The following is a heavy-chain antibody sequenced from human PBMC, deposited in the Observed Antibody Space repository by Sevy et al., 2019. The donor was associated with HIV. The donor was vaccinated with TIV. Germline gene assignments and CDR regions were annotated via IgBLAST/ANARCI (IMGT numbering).Heavy chain of an antibody. CDR3: ARDPIGPRTDPTPPEYFQH. D-gene: IGHD1-1*01. J-gene: IGHJ1*01. CDR2: ISYDGSNK. V-gene: IGHV3-30-3*01. Sequence: GGSLRLSCAASGFTFSSYAMHWVRQAPGKGLEWVAVISYDGSNKYYADSVKGRFTISRDNSKNTLYLQMNSLRAEDTAVYYCARDPIGPRTDPTPPEYFQHWGQGTLVTVSS. CDR1: GFTFSSYA.